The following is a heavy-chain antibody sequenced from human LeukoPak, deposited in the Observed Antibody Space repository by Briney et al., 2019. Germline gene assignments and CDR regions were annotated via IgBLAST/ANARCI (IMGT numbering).Heavy chain of an antibody. V-gene: IGHV1-2*06. CDR3: ARDSVLGAK. D-gene: IGHD1-26*01. J-gene: IGHJ4*02. CDR2: INPNTGGT. CDR1: GYTLTGYY. Sequence: ASVKVSCKASGYTLTGYYMHWVRRAPGQGLEWMRRINPNTGGTNYAQKFQGRVAMTRDTSISTAYLDLSSLTSDDTAVYYCARDSVLGAKWGQGTLVTVSS.